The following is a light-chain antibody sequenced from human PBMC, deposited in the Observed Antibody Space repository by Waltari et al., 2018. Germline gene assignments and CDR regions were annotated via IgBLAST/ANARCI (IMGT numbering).Light chain of an antibody. Sequence: EIVLTQSPAIVSLSPGERATLSCRASQSVSFFLAWYQQKPGPGPRLLIFDTSNRATGIPARFSGGGSGTDFTLTISSLEPEDFATYYCQQRYSWPLTFGGGTKVEIK. CDR2: DTS. CDR3: QQRYSWPLT. J-gene: IGKJ4*01. CDR1: QSVSFF. V-gene: IGKV3-11*01.